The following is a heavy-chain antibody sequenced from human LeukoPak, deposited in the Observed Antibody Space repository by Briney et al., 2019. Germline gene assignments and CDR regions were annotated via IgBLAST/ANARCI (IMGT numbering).Heavy chain of an antibody. D-gene: IGHD3-10*01. CDR3: ARELWPFYFDY. CDR2: INAGNGNT. V-gene: IGHV1-3*01. CDR1: GYTFTDYA. J-gene: IGHJ4*02. Sequence: SSVNVSCKASGYTFTDYAMHWVRQAPGQRREWMGWINAGNGNTKYSQKFQGRVTITRDTSASTAYMELSSLKTEDTAVYYCARELWPFYFDYWGQGTLVTVSS.